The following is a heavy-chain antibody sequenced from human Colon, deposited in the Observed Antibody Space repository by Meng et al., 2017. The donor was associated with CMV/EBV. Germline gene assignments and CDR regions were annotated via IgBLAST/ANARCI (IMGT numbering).Heavy chain of an antibody. Sequence: QVQLQQPGPGLVKPSPTPSLTCAISGDSVSTNSAAWNWIRQSPSGGPEWLGRTYYKSKWYNDYAESVKSRITINPDTSKNQFSLQLNSVTPEDTAVYYCARDPAAFDFWGQGILLNVSS. CDR1: GDSVSTNSAA. J-gene: IGHJ4*02. V-gene: IGHV6-1*01. D-gene: IGHD6-25*01. CDR3: ARDPAAFDF. CDR2: TYYKSKWYN.